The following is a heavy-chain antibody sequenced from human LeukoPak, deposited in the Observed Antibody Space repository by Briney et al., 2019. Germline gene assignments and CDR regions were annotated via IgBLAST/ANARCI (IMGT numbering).Heavy chain of an antibody. CDR1: GGSFSGYY. V-gene: IGHV4-34*01. Sequence: SETLSLTCAVYGGSFSGYYWSWIRQPPGKGLEWIGEINHSGSTNYNPSLKSRVTISVDTSKNQFSLKLSSVTAADTAVYYCARGIGWFDPWGQGTLVTVSS. CDR2: INHSGST. CDR3: ARGIGWFDP. J-gene: IGHJ5*02.